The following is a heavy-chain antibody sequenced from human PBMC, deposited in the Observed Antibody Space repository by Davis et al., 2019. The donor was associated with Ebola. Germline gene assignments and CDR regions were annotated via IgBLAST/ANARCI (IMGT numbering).Heavy chain of an antibody. D-gene: IGHD4-17*01. CDR1: GGSISSSNW. J-gene: IGHJ4*02. CDR3: ARDLENYGDYGFDY. V-gene: IGHV4-4*02. CDR2: IFHSGST. Sequence: MPSETLSLTCAVSGGSISSSNWWHWVRPPPGKGLEWIGEIFHSGSTNYNPSLKSRVTISVDTSKNQFSLKLGSVTAADTAVYYCARDLENYGDYGFDYWGQGTLVTVSS.